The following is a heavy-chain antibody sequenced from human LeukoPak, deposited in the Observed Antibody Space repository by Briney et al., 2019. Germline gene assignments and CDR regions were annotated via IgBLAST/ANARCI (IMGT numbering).Heavy chain of an antibody. CDR3: ARDSYYGSGSYPLDY. CDR1: GFTFSSYA. CDR2: ISSSSSYI. V-gene: IGHV3-21*01. Sequence: PGGSLRLSCAASGFTFSSYAMHWVRQAPGKGLEWVSSISSSSSYIYYADSVKGRFTISRDNAKNSLYLQMNSLRAEDTAVYYCARDSYYGSGSYPLDYWGQGTLVTVSS. D-gene: IGHD3-10*01. J-gene: IGHJ4*02.